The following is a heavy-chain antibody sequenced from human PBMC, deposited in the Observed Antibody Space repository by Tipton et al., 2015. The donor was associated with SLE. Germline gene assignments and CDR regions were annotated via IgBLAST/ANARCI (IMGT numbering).Heavy chain of an antibody. CDR2: IYSTGST. CDR1: GVYINSGGFYY. Sequence: TLSLTCNVSGVYINSGGFYYWGWIRQPAGKGLEWIGHIYSTGSTDYNPSLRSRVSISVDTSKSQLSLKLSSVTAADTAVYYCAREGVEIVANWGKGTLVSVSS. J-gene: IGHJ4*02. D-gene: IGHD5-24*01. V-gene: IGHV4-61*09. CDR3: AREGVEIVAN.